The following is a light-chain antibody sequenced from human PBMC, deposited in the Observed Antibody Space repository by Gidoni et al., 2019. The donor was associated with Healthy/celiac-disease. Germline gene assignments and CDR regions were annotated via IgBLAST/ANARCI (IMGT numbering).Light chain of an antibody. V-gene: IGKV1-5*03. J-gene: IGKJ2*01. CDR3: QQYNSPWYT. CDR2: KAS. CDR1: QSISSW. Sequence: DIQMTQSPSTLSASVGDRVTITCRASQSISSWLAWYQQKPGKAPKLLIYKASSLESGVPSRFSGSGSGTEFTLTISSLQPDDFATYYCQQYNSPWYTFXQXTKLXIK.